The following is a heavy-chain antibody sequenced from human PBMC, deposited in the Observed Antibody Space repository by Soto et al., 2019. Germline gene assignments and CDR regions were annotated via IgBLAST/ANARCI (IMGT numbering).Heavy chain of an antibody. J-gene: IGHJ4*02. D-gene: IGHD5-12*01. V-gene: IGHV3-33*01. CDR3: ARCQVRGGYDLAGMYYFDY. Sequence: QVQLVESGGGVVQPGRSLRLSCAASGFTFSSYGMHWVRQAPGKGLEWVAVIWYDGSNKYYADSVKGRFTISRDNSKNTLYLQMNSLRAEDTAVYYCARCQVRGGYDLAGMYYFDYWGQGTLVTVSS. CDR1: GFTFSSYG. CDR2: IWYDGSNK.